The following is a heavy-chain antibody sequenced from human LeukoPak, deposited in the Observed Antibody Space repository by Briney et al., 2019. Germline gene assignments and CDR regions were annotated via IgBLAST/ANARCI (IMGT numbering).Heavy chain of an antibody. J-gene: IGHJ4*02. D-gene: IGHD3-3*01. CDR2: ISGSGGST. Sequence: GGSLRLSCAASGFSFRSHGMHWVRQAPGKGLEWISAISGSGGSTYYADSVKGRFTISRDNSKNTLYLQMNSLRAEDTAVYYCAKDPTRYDFWSGYPRGYFDYWGQGTLVTVSS. CDR1: GFSFRSHG. CDR3: AKDPTRYDFWSGYPRGYFDY. V-gene: IGHV3-23*01.